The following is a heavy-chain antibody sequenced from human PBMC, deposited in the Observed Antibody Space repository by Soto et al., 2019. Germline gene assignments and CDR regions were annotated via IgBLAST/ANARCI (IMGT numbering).Heavy chain of an antibody. CDR2: INPNGGST. J-gene: IGHJ4*02. D-gene: IGHD2-21*01. CDR1: GYILPNFY. V-gene: IGHV1-46*01. CDR3: ARGLYSGDK. Sequence: QVRLVQSGAEVKKPGAPVRVSAKAFGYILPNFYYTWWRKAPGQGLEWMEIINPNGGSTNCAQEFQGRITLTRDTSTSTVYMDLSSLTSEDTAVYYCARGLYSGDKWGQGTLVTVSS.